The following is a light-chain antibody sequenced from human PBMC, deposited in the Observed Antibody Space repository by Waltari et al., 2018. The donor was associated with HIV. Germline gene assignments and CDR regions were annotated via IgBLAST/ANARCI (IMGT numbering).Light chain of an antibody. Sequence: DIVMTQSPDSLAVSLGERATINCKSSQSVLYSSNNKNYLAWYQQKPVQPPNLLIYWASTRESGVPDRFSGSGSGTDFTLTISSLQAEDVAVYYCQQYYSTPLTFGQGTRLEIK. CDR2: WAS. CDR3: QQYYSTPLT. J-gene: IGKJ5*01. V-gene: IGKV4-1*01. CDR1: QSVLYSSNNKNY.